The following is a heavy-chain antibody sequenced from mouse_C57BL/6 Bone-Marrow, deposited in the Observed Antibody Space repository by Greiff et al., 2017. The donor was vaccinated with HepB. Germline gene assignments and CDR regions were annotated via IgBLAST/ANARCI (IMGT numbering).Heavy chain of an antibody. J-gene: IGHJ2*01. V-gene: IGHV1-53*01. CDR2: INPSNGGT. D-gene: IGHD2-4*01. CDR3: ARDYYDYPYYFDY. CDR1: GYTFTSYW. Sequence: QVQLQQPGAELVKPGASVKMSCKASGYTFTSYWMHWVKQRPGQGLEWIGNINPSNGGTNYNEKFKSKATLTVDKSSSTAYMQLSSLTSEDSAVYYCARDYYDYPYYFDYWGQGTTLTVSS.